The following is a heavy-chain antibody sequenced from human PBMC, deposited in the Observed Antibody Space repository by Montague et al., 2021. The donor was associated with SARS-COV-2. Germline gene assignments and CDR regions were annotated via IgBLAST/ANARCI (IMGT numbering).Heavy chain of an antibody. CDR1: GGSLNNYF. Sequence: SETLSLTCTVSGGSLNNYFWSWIRQPQGKGMEWVGYISVSGSTKYNHSLQSRVTISVETARNQFSLKLLSVTVSDTACYDFARVDSSGPMEYWGQGILVSVSS. CDR3: ARVDSSGPMEY. V-gene: IGHV4-59*12. J-gene: IGHJ4*02. CDR2: ISVSGST. D-gene: IGHD3-22*01.